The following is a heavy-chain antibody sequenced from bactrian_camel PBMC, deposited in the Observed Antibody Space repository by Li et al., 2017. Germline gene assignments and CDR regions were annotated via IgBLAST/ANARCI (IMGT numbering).Heavy chain of an antibody. CDR2: IDSDGRT. D-gene: IGHD2*01. Sequence: HVQLVESGGGLVQAGGSLKLSCAASGYWYTSYCMGWFRQAPGKEREAVAAIDSDGRTRIADSVKGRFTISRDNAKNELYLQLNSLKTDDTAMYYCTKAIRFFENWGQGTQVTVS. J-gene: IGHJ4*01. CDR1: GYWYTSYC. V-gene: IGHV3S57*01. CDR3: TKAIRFFEN.